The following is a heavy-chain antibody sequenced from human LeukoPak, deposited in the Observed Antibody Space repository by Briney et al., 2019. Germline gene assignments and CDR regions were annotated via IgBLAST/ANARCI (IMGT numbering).Heavy chain of an antibody. CDR2: IYHSGST. V-gene: IGHV4-4*02. J-gene: IGHJ4*02. Sequence: SGTLSLTCAVSGGSISSSNWWSWVRQPPGKGLEWIGEIYHSGSTNYNPSLKSRVTTSVDKSKNQFSLKLSSVTAADTAVYYCASYGSGSYVVDYWGQGTLVTVSS. CDR1: GGSISSSNW. D-gene: IGHD3-10*01. CDR3: ASYGSGSYVVDY.